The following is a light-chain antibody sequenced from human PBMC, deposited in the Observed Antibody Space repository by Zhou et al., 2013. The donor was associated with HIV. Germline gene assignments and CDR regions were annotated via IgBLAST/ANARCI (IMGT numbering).Light chain of an antibody. CDR2: WGS. CDR1: QSLLHSSGYNS. V-gene: IGKV2-28*01. CDR3: MQALQTPYS. Sequence: DIVMTQSPLSLPVTPGEPASISCRSSQSLLHSSGYNSLDWYLQKPGQSPQLLIYWGSNRASGVPDRFSGSGSGTYFTLKISKVEAEDVGVYYCMQALQTPYSFGQGTKLEIK. J-gene: IGKJ2*03.